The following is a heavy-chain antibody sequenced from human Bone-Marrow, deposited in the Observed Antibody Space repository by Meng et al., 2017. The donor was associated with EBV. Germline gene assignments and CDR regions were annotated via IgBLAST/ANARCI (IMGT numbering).Heavy chain of an antibody. V-gene: IGHV4-4*02. CDR2: IHHRGDT. CDR1: GGSVSSTTW. J-gene: IGHJ4*02. D-gene: IGHD3-10*01. CDR3: ARGGDGSGSIDF. Sequence: QVQLQESGPGLVKPSEXLSLTCTVSGGSVSSTTWWNWVRQPPGKGLEWIGEIHHRGDTNYNPSLKSRLTISVDTSNNQFSLKLTSFTAADTAIYYCARGGDGSGSIDFWGQGTLVTVSS.